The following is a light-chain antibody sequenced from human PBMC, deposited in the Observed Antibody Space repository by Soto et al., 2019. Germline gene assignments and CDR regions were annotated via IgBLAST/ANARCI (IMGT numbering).Light chain of an antibody. Sequence: QSALTQPASVSGSPGQSITISCTGTSSDVAGYKYVSWYQQHPGKAPKLMIYDVSNRPSGVSDRFSGSNSANTASLTISGLQAEDEADYYCSSYTSSSTYVFGTGTKVTV. V-gene: IGLV2-14*01. CDR3: SSYTSSSTYV. CDR1: SSDVAGYKY. CDR2: DVS. J-gene: IGLJ1*01.